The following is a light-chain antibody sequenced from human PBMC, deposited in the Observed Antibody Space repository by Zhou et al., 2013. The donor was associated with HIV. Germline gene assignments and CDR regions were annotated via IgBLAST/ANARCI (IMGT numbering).Light chain of an antibody. J-gene: IGKJ2*01. CDR3: QQSYSTHYT. V-gene: IGKV1-39*01. CDR1: QSISSY. Sequence: DIQMTQSPSTLSASVGDRVTITCRASQSISSYLNWYQQKPGKAPKVLIYAASSLQSGVPSRFSGSGAGTDFTLTISSLQPEDFATYYCQQSYSTHYTFGQGTKLEIK. CDR2: AAS.